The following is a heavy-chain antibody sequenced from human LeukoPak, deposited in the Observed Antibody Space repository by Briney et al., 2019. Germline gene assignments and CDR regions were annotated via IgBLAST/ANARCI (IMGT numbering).Heavy chain of an antibody. J-gene: IGHJ6*02. V-gene: IGHV3-33*06. D-gene: IGHD3-10*01. Sequence: GGSLRLSCTASGFSFRNYGIHWVRQAPGKGLQWVAGIWYDGGQKYYADSVKGRFTISEDNSNNTVDLQMSSLRVEDTAEYYCAKVPTHYGAGSYYTRYGMDVWGRGTTVIVSS. CDR3: AKVPTHYGAGSYYTRYGMDV. CDR1: GFSFRNYG. CDR2: IWYDGGQK.